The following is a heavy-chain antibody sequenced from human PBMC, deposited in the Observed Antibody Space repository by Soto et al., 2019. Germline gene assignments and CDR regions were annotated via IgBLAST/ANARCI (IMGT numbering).Heavy chain of an antibody. V-gene: IGHV3-30-3*01. D-gene: IGHD2-15*01. CDR3: AREGYCSGGSCPRGMDV. Sequence: AVGALRLSFAASGFTFSSYAIHRVRQAPSKGLEWVAVISYDGSNKYYADSVKGRFTISRDNSKNTLYLQMNSLRAEDTAVYYCAREGYCSGGSCPRGMDVWGQGTTVTVS. CDR1: GFTFSSYA. J-gene: IGHJ6*02. CDR2: ISYDGSNK.